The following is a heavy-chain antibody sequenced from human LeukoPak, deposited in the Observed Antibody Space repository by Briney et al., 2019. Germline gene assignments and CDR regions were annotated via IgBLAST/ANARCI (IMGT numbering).Heavy chain of an antibody. J-gene: IGHJ4*02. Sequence: GGSLRLSCAASGFTFSSYAMSWVRQAPGKGLEWVSAISGSGGSTYYADSVKGRFTISRDNAKNSLYLQMNSLRAEDTAVYYCASISGSYGYDYWGQGTLVTVSS. CDR3: ASISGSYGYDY. CDR2: ISGSGGST. D-gene: IGHD1-26*01. CDR1: GFTFSSYA. V-gene: IGHV3-23*01.